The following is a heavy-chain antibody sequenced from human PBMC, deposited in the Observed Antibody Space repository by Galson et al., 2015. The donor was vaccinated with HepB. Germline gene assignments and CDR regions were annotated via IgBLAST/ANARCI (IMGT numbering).Heavy chain of an antibody. Sequence: SVKVSCKASGGTFSNYGLNWVRQAPGQGLEWVGGIIPRFRTANYAQRFQGRVTITADESTSTSDLELRNLRSEDTAIYYCARLYHDFWSGYVGYFQHWGPGTLVTVCS. D-gene: IGHD3-3*01. J-gene: IGHJ1*01. V-gene: IGHV1-69*13. CDR1: GGTFSNYG. CDR2: IIPRFRTA. CDR3: ARLYHDFWSGYVGYFQH.